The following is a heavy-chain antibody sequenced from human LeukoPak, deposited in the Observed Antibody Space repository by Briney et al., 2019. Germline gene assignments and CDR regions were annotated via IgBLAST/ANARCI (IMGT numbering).Heavy chain of an antibody. CDR2: ISAYNGNT. D-gene: IGHD3-10*01. CDR3: ARVLTLYYGSGDHFDY. J-gene: IGHJ4*02. Sequence: ASVKVSCKASGYTFTSYGISWVRQAPGQGLEWMGWISAYNGNTNYAQKLQGRVTMTTDTSTGTAYMELRSLRSDDTAVYYCARVLTLYYGSGDHFDYWGQGTLVTVSS. V-gene: IGHV1-18*04. CDR1: GYTFTSYG.